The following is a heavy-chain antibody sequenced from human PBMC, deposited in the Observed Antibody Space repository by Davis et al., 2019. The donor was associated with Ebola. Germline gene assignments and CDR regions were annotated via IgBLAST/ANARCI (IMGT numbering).Heavy chain of an antibody. CDR1: GNSFTNYW. V-gene: IGHV5-51*01. Sequence: GESLKISCKGSGNSFTNYWIGWVRQMPGKGLEWMGIIYTGDSDTRYSPSFRGQVTISADKSMKTAFLQWSSLKASDSGMYYCASLRRTITGMDDGFDIWGQGTMVTVSS. CDR2: IYTGDSDT. D-gene: IGHD2-8*02. J-gene: IGHJ3*02. CDR3: ASLRRTITGMDDGFDI.